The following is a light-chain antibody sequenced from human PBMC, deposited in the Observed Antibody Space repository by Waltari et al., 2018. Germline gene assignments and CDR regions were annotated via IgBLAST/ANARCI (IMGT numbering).Light chain of an antibody. CDR1: QSGDKY. V-gene: IGLV3-1*01. CDR3: QVWDGTTGV. Sequence: SYELTQPPPVSVSPGQTASITCSGDQSGDKYACWYQQKPGQSPVLVIYRETKRPSGIPERFSGSNSGNTATLTISGTQAMDEADYYCQVWDGTTGVFGTGTKVTVL. J-gene: IGLJ1*01. CDR2: RET.